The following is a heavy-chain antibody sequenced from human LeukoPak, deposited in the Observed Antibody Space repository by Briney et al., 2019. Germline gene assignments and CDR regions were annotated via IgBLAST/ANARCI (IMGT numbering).Heavy chain of an antibody. D-gene: IGHD3-22*01. CDR1: GFTFSSYG. V-gene: IGHV3-30*18. CDR2: ISYDGSNK. J-gene: IGHJ3*02. Sequence: PGRSLRLSCAASGFTFSSYGMHWVRQAPGKGLEWVAVISYDGSNKYYADSVKGRFTISRDNSKNTLYLQMNSLRAEDTAVYYCAKDHGYYDSSGYAFDIWGQGTMVTVSS. CDR3: AKDHGYYDSSGYAFDI.